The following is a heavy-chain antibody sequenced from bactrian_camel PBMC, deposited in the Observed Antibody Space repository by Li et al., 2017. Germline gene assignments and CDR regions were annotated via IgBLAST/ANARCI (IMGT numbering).Heavy chain of an antibody. CDR2: IDHDGDT. CDR1: GWMYPTYC. CDR3: AADCSVSTENGTFTRVFHY. Sequence: HVQLVASGGGSVQAGGSLRLSCAVSGWMYPTYCMGWFRQIPGKEREGVAVIDHDGDTAYAPSVKGRFTISQDNALNTLYLQMNSLKPEDTAMYYCAADCSVSTENGTFTRVFHYWGQGTQVTVS. V-gene: IGHV3S53*01. J-gene: IGHJ4*01. D-gene: IGHD3*01.